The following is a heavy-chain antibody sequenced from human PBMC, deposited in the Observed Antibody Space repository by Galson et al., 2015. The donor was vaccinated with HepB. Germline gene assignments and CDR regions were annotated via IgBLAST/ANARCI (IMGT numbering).Heavy chain of an antibody. Sequence: SLRLPCAASGFTFSSYAMSWVRQAPGRGLEWVSATGTSGSTTFYADSVRGRFTISRDNSKNTLYLQMNSLRPEDTAVYYCAKTLIANYFDNWGQGALVTVSS. V-gene: IGHV3-23*01. CDR2: TGTSGSTT. CDR1: GFTFSSYA. J-gene: IGHJ4*02. D-gene: IGHD2-21*01. CDR3: AKTLIANYFDN.